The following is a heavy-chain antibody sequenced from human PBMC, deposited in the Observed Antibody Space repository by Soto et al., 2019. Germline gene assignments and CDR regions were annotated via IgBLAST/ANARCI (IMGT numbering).Heavy chain of an antibody. J-gene: IGHJ5*02. CDR3: ARTPTRGASAWLDP. Sequence: QVQLQQWGSGLLKPSETLSLTCAIYGGSFSDYYWHWIRQSPGKGLEWIGEIHLSGRVNFTPSLKSRTSLSMDTSRYQLFLTLRSVTAADTAVYFCARTPTRGASAWLDPWGRGHLVTVSS. V-gene: IGHV4-34*01. CDR2: IHLSGRV. CDR1: GGSFSDYY. D-gene: IGHD1-26*01.